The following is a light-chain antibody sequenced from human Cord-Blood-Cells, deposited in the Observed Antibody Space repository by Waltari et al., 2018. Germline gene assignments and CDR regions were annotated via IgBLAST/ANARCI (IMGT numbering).Light chain of an antibody. CDR3: AAWDDSLSGPV. CDR2: RNN. CDR1: RSNIRSNY. J-gene: IGLJ3*02. V-gene: IGLV1-47*01. Sequence: QSVLTPPPSASGTPGPWVTIPCSGIRSNIRSNYVYWYQQLPGTAPKLLIYRNNQRRSGVPDRFSGSKSGTSASLSISGLRSEDEADYYCAAWDDSLSGPVFGGGTKLTVL.